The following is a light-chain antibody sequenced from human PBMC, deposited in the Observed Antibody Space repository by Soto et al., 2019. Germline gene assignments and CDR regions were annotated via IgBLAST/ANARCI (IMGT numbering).Light chain of an antibody. CDR3: QTWATGIQVV. V-gene: IGLV4-69*01. CDR2: LNSDGSH. CDR1: SGHSNYA. J-gene: IGLJ2*01. Sequence: QPVLTQSTSASASLGDSVKLTCTLSSGHSNYAIAWHQQQPEKGPRYLMKLNSDGSHSKGDGIPDRFSGSSSGAERYLTISSLQSEDEADYYCQTWATGIQVVFGGGTKVTVL.